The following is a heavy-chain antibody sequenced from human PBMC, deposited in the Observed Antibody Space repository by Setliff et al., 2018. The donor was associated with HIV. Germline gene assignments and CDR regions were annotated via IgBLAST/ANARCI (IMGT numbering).Heavy chain of an antibody. D-gene: IGHD6-13*01. CDR2: IIPIFGTA. Sequence: SVKVSCKASGGTFSSYAISWVRQAPGQGLEWMGGIIPIFGTANYAQRFQGRVTITADTSTSTVYMDLSSLRSEDTAVYYCARPGIAAADYYFDYWGQGALVTVSS. J-gene: IGHJ4*02. CDR1: GGTFSSYA. CDR3: ARPGIAAADYYFDY. V-gene: IGHV1-69*06.